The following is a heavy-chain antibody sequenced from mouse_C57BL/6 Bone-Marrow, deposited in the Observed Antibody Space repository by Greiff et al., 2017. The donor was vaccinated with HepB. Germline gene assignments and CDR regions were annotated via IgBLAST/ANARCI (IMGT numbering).Heavy chain of an antibody. CDR3: ARSISTTPFAY. CDR1: GYAFSSSW. CDR2: IYPGDGDT. V-gene: IGHV1-82*01. D-gene: IGHD1-1*01. J-gene: IGHJ3*01. Sequence: QVQLQQSGPELVKPGASVKISCKASGYAFSSSWMNWVKQSPGKGLEWIGRIYPGDGDTNYNGTFKGKATLTVDKSSSTAYMQLSSLASEDSAVYFCARSISTTPFAYWGQGTLVTVSA.